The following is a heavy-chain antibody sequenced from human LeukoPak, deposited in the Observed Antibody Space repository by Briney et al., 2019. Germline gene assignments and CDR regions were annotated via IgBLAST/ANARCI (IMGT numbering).Heavy chain of an antibody. V-gene: IGHV3-33*06. D-gene: IGHD6-19*01. J-gene: IGHJ4*02. CDR1: GFTFSSYG. Sequence: PGRSLRLSCAASGFTFSSYGMHWVRQAPGKGLEWVAVIWYDGSNKYYADSVKGRFTISRDNSKNTLYLQMNSLRAEDTAVYYCAKDYQPDPSMAVAGILAYWGQGTLVTVSS. CDR3: AKDYQPDPSMAVAGILAY. CDR2: IWYDGSNK.